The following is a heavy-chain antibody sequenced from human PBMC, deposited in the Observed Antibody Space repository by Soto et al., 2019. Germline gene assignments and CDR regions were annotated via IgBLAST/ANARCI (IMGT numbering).Heavy chain of an antibody. CDR2: IYPGDSDT. CDR3: ARASDSGSSYSPADS. CDR1: GYDFTTYW. Sequence: GESLKISCQASGYDFTTYWIGWVRQMPGKGLEWMGIIYPGDSDTRYSPSFQGQVTISADKSISTAYLQWSSLKASDTAMYYRARASDSGSSYSPADSWGQGTLVTVSS. V-gene: IGHV5-51*01. J-gene: IGHJ4*02. D-gene: IGHD3-10*01.